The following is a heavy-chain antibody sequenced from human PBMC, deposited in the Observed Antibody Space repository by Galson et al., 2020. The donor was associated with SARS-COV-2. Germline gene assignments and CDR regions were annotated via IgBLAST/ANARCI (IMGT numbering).Heavy chain of an antibody. J-gene: IGHJ3*02. CDR3: ARDIPVVVPAADPNDAFDI. D-gene: IGHD2-2*01. CDR2: IWYDGSNK. V-gene: IGHV3-33*01. Sequence: GGSLRLSCAASGFTFSSYGMHWVRQAPGQGLEWVAVIWYDGSNKYYADPVKGRFTISRDNSKNTLYLQMNSLRAEDTAVYYCARDIPVVVPAADPNDAFDIWGQGTMVTVSS. CDR1: GFTFSSYG.